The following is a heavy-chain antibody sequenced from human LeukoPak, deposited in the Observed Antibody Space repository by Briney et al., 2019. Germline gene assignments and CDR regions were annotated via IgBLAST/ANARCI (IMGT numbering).Heavy chain of an antibody. Sequence: GGSLRLSCAASGFAFDSYAMNWVRLAPGKGLEWVSTISGDGSVTYFADSVRGRFTISRDNSKDTLYLRMNRLRAEDTAIYFCAKDKRGGSDYVYFDYWGQGTLVTVSS. D-gene: IGHD1-26*01. CDR2: ISGDGSVT. V-gene: IGHV3-23*01. CDR1: GFAFDSYA. J-gene: IGHJ4*02. CDR3: AKDKRGGSDYVYFDY.